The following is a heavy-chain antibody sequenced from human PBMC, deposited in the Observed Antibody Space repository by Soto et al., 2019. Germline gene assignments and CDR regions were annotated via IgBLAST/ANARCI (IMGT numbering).Heavy chain of an antibody. CDR1: GGTFSSYA. J-gene: IGHJ2*01. CDR3: ARAYYYGSGSYFPNWYFDL. Sequence: QVQLVQSGAEVKKPGSSVKVSCKASGGTFSSYAISWVRQAPGQGLEWMGGFIPIFGTANYAQKFQGRVTITADESTSTAYMELSSLRSEDTAVYYCARAYYYGSGSYFPNWYFDLWGRGTLVTVSS. CDR2: FIPIFGTA. D-gene: IGHD3-10*01. V-gene: IGHV1-69*01.